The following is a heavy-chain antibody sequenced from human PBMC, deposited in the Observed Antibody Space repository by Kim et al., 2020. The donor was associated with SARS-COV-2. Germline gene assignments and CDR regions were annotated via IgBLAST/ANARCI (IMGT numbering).Heavy chain of an antibody. CDR1: GFTFSSYP. J-gene: IGHJ4*02. V-gene: IGHV3-30*18. Sequence: GGSLRLSCAASGFTFSSYPMHWVRQAPGKGLEWVASISPDGTNKYYADSVKGRFSISRDNSNNTLFLQMNSLRAEDTALFYCAKVYCAWNYFDYWGQGTLVTVSS. CDR2: ISPDGTNK. D-gene: IGHD1-1*01. CDR3: AKVYCAWNYFDY.